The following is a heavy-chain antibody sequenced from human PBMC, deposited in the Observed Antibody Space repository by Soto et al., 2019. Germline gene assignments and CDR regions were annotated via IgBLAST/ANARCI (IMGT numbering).Heavy chain of an antibody. J-gene: IGHJ4*01. Sequence: QLQLQESGPGLVKPSETLSLTCTVSGGSISSSSYYWVWIRQSPGKGLEWIGSIYYDGSTYYKPSLKSRVTISVDTSKNQFSLKVSSVTAADTAVYYCARDRYNNVPLDFWGHGTLVTVSS. D-gene: IGHD4-4*01. CDR1: GGSISSSSYY. V-gene: IGHV4-39*02. CDR2: IYYDGST. CDR3: ARDRYNNVPLDF.